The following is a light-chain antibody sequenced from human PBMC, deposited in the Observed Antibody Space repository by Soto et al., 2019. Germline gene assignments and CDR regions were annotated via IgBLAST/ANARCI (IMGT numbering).Light chain of an antibody. CDR2: EVS. J-gene: IGLJ7*01. Sequence: QSVLTQPPSASGSPGQSVTISCTGTRYDVGGYNYVSWYQQHPGKAPKVMIYEVSKRPSGVPDRFSGSKSGNTASLIVSVLQSEDEADYYCCSYAGGNKLNVCGGGTQLTVL. V-gene: IGLV2-8*01. CDR3: CSYAGGNKLNV. CDR1: RYDVGGYNY.